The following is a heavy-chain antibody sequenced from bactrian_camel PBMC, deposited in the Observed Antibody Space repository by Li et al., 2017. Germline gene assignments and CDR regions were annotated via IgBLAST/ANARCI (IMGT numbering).Heavy chain of an antibody. D-gene: IGHD2*01. CDR1: DYVYRRNC. CDR3: AAFAVGSGGIRFGDARY. CDR2: IYGRDGNT. V-gene: IGHV3S44*01. J-gene: IGHJ4*01. Sequence: VQLVESGGGSVEAGGSLRLSCVAPDYVYRRNCMGWFRQAPGKEREEVAAIYGRDGNTRYADSVKGRFTISKDNAKNSLFLQMNNLKPEDTAMYRCAAFAVGSGGIRFGDARYRGQGTQVTVS.